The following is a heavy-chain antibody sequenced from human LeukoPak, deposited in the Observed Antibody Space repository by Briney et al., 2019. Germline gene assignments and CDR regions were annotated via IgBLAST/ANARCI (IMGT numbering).Heavy chain of an antibody. J-gene: IGHJ4*02. CDR3: ATSTPERLGGGGYYDY. CDR1: AHTLTKLS. CDR2: FDPEDGET. V-gene: IGHV1-24*01. Sequence: SVKLSSQLYAHTLTKLSMQWERHAPGNGREWVGGFDPEDGETIYTQKFQGRVSMTEDTSTDTAYMELSSLRSEDTAVYYCATSTPERLGGGGYYDYWGQGTLVTVSS. D-gene: IGHD3-22*01.